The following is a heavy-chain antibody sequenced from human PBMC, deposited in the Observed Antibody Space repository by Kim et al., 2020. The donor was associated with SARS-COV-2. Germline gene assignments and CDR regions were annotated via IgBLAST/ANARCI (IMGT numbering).Heavy chain of an antibody. Sequence: CAGTVKGRFTISRDKSKNTLYLQMNRLRAEDTDVYYCAKGRKGVAGYFDPWGQGTLVTVSS. J-gene: IGHJ5*02. CDR3: AKGRKGVAGYFDP. D-gene: IGHD6-19*01. V-gene: IGHV3-23*01.